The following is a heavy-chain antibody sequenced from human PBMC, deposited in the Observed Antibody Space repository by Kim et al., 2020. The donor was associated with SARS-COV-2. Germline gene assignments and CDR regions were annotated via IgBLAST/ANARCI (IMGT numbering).Heavy chain of an antibody. CDR3: VREPAN. V-gene: IGHV3-11*01. CDR2: SDGSSI. Sequence: SDGSSIKYADAGNGRFTISRDSAKKSLYLQMNSLTPEDTAVYYCVREPANWGQGTLVTVSS. J-gene: IGHJ4*02.